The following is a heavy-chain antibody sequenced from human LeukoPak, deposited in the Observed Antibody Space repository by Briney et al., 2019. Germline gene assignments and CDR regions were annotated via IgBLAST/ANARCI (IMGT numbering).Heavy chain of an antibody. J-gene: IGHJ4*02. D-gene: IGHD3-22*01. CDR3: ARHNLYDSSGDGRYYFDY. CDR2: MSYSGSP. Sequence: KPSETPSLTFVVSWFSISSGYHWGWVREPPGKGLEGGGSMSYSGSPYYNPSLKSRVTISVDTSKPQFSVKLRSVTAADPAVYYCARHNLYDSSGDGRYYFDYWGQGTLVTVSS. V-gene: IGHV4-38-2*01. CDR1: WFSISSGYH.